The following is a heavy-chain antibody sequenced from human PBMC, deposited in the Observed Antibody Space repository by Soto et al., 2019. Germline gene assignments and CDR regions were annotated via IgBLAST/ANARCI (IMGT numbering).Heavy chain of an antibody. J-gene: IGHJ4*02. D-gene: IGHD3-22*01. CDR3: ARVPPTYDSSGYYYFDY. V-gene: IGHV4-34*01. CDR1: GGSFSGYY. CDR2: TNHSGST. Sequence: PSETLSLTCAVYGGSFSGYYWSWIRQPPGKGLEWIGETNHSGSTNYNPSLKSRVAISVDTSKNQFSLKLSSVTAADTAVYYCARVPPTYDSSGYYYFDYWGQGTLVTVSS.